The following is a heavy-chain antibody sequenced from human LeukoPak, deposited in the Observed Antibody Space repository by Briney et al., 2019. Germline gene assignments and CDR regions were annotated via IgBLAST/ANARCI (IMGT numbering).Heavy chain of an antibody. J-gene: IGHJ4*02. D-gene: IGHD5-18*01. V-gene: IGHV3-53*01. CDR3: ARVTPYGYLVDY. Sequence: GGSLRLSCTVSGFTVSSNSMSWVRQAPGKGLEWVSFIYSDNTHYSDSVKGRFTISRDNAKNSLYLQMNSLRAEDTAVYYCARVTPYGYLVDYWGQGTLVTVSS. CDR2: IYSDNT. CDR1: GFTVSSNS.